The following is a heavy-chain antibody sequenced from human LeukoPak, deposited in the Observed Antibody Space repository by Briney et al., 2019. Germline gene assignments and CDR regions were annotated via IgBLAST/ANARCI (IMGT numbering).Heavy chain of an antibody. V-gene: IGHV4-39*01. CDR3: ARTAAAGPFDY. D-gene: IGHD6-13*01. CDR2: IYYSGST. Sequence: PSETLSLTCTVSGGSISSSSDFWGWIRQPPGKGLEWIGTIYYSGSTYYNPSLKSRVTISVDTSKNQFSLKLSSVTAADTAVYYCARTAAAGPFDYWGQGTLVTVSS. J-gene: IGHJ4*02. CDR1: GGSISSSSDF.